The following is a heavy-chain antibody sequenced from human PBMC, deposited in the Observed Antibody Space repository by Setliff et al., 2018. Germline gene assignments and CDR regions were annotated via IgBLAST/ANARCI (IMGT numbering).Heavy chain of an antibody. CDR2: INHSGST. J-gene: IGHJ5*02. CDR3: AKRHPDYYDSSGNWFDP. Sequence: SETLSLTCAVYGGSFSGYYWSWIRQPPGKGLEWIGEINHSGSTNYNPSLKSRVTISVDTSKNQFSLRLSSVTAADTAVYYCAKRHPDYYDSSGNWFDPWGQGTLVTVSS. V-gene: IGHV4-34*01. CDR1: GGSFSGYY. D-gene: IGHD3-22*01.